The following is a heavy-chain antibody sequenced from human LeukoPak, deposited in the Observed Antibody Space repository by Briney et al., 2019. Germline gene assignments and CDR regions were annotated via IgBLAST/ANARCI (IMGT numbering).Heavy chain of an antibody. CDR2: INSDGSST. J-gene: IGHJ4*02. D-gene: IGHD4-17*01. CDR1: GFSFSGYW. Sequence: GGSLRLPCAASGFSFSGYWVHWVRQVPGKGLAWVSQINSDGSSTSYADFVKGRFTISRDNAKNTLYLQMNSLRVEDTAVYYCARGRDYAFDSWGQGTLVTVSS. CDR3: ARGRDYAFDS. V-gene: IGHV3-74*01.